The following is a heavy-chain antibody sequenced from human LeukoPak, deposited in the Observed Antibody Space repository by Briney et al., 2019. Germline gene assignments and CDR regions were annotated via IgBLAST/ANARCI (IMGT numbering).Heavy chain of an antibody. CDR2: ISGSGGST. Sequence: GSLRLSCAASGFTFSSYAMSWVRQAPGKGLEWVSAISGSGGSTYYADSVKGRFTISRDNSKNTLYLQMNSLRAEDTAVYYCANGDYGDCYYYYYYGMDVWGQGTTVTVSS. V-gene: IGHV3-23*01. CDR3: ANGDYGDCYYYYYYGMDV. D-gene: IGHD4-17*01. CDR1: GFTFSSYA. J-gene: IGHJ6*02.